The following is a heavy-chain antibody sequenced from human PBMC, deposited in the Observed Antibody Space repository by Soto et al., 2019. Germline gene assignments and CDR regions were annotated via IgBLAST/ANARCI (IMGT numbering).Heavy chain of an antibody. CDR3: ARDRLLGITGTTAAFDI. CDR2: IYYSGST. CDR1: GGSISSGGYY. D-gene: IGHD1-20*01. Sequence: QVQLQESGPGLVKPSQTLSLTCTVSGGSISSGGYYWSWIRQHPGKGLEWFGYIYYSGSTYYNPSLKSRVTISVDTSKNQFSLKLSSVTAADTAVYYCARDRLLGITGTTAAFDIWGQGTMVTVSS. J-gene: IGHJ3*02. V-gene: IGHV4-31*03.